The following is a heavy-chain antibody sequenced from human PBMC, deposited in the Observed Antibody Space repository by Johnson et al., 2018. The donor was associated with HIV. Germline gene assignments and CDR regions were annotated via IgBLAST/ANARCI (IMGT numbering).Heavy chain of an antibody. Sequence: VQLVESGGGLVKPGGSLKLSCATSGFTFSDYYMSWIRQAPGKGLEWVGRIKSKTDGGTTDYAAPVKGRFTISRDDSKNTLYLQMNSLKIEDTAVYYCASVSRPRAYDDAVGSDGCDMGGQGTMVTGSS. J-gene: IGHJ3*02. D-gene: IGHD3-16*01. V-gene: IGHV3-15*01. CDR2: IKSKTDGGTT. CDR1: GFTFSDYY. CDR3: ASVSRPRAYDDAVGSDGCDM.